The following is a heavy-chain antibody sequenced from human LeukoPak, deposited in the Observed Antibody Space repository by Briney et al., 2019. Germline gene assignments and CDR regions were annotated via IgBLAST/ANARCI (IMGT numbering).Heavy chain of an antibody. Sequence: SETLSLTCTVSGGSISSSTNYWGWIRQPPGKGLEWIGSIYYSGSTYYNPSLKSRVTISVDTSKNQFSLKLSSVTAADTAVYYCARIDYSSPPLHYYYYYYYMDVWGKGTTVTVSS. CDR1: GGSISSSTNY. J-gene: IGHJ6*03. D-gene: IGHD6-13*01. V-gene: IGHV4-39*07. CDR3: ARIDYSSPPLHYYYYYYYMDV. CDR2: IYYSGST.